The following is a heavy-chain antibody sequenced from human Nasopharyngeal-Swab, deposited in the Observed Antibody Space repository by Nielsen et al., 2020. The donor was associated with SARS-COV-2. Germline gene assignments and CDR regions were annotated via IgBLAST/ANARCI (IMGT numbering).Heavy chain of an antibody. CDR1: GFTFDDNA. CDR2: ISWNSGTI. J-gene: IGHJ4*02. Sequence: SLKISCAASGFTFDDNAMHWVRQAPGKGLEWVSGISWNSGTIGYADSVKGRFTISRDNAKNSLYLQMNSLGAEDTALYYCAKLYGDYEDFDYWGQGTLVTVSS. V-gene: IGHV3-9*01. CDR3: AKLYGDYEDFDY. D-gene: IGHD4-17*01.